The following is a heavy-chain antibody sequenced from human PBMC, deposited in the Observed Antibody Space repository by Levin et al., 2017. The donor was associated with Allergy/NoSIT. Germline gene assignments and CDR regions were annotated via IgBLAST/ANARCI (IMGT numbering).Heavy chain of an antibody. J-gene: IGHJ4*02. CDR2: IIPIFGTA. CDR1: GGTFSSYA. V-gene: IGHV1-69*13. CDR3: AMYYYDSSGYYY. Sequence: SVKVSCKASGGTFSSYAISWVRQAPGQGLEWMGGIIPIFGTANYAQKFQGRVTITADESTSTAYMELSSLRSEDTAVYYCAMYYYDSSGYYYWGQGTLVTVSS. D-gene: IGHD3-22*01.